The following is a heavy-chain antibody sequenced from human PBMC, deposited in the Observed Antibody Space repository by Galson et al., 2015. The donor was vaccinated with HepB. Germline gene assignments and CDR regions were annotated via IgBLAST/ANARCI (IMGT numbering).Heavy chain of an antibody. V-gene: IGHV3-30*04. J-gene: IGHJ6*02. CDR1: GFTFSSYA. D-gene: IGHD2-2*01. CDR2: ISYDGSNK. CDR3: ARRLVAVPAASGYSNYDYYYYGMDV. Sequence: SLRLSCAASGFTFSSYAMHWVRQAPGKGLEWVAVISYDGSNKYYADSVKGRFTISRDNSKNTLYLQMNSLRAEDTAVYYCARRLVAVPAASGYSNYDYYYYGMDVWGQGTTVTVSS.